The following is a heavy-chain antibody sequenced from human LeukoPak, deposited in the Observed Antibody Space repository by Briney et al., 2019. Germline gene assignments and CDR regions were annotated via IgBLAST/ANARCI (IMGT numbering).Heavy chain of an antibody. D-gene: IGHD3-3*01. J-gene: IGHJ4*02. CDR3: ARERLRRGYYSDFDY. CDR1: GFTFSDYY. V-gene: IGHV3-11*01. CDR2: ISSSGSTI. Sequence: GGSLRLPCAASGFTFSDYYMSWIRQAPGKGLEWVSYISSSGSTIYYADSVKGRFTISRDNAKNSLYLQMNSLRAEDTAVYYCARERLRRGYYSDFDYWGQGTLVTVSS.